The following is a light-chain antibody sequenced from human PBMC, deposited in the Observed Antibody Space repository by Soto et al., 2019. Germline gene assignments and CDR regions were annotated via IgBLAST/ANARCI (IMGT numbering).Light chain of an antibody. CDR2: GAS. J-gene: IGKJ1*01. CDR1: QSVSVN. Sequence: EIVMTQSPATLSVSPWERATLSCRASQSVSVNLAWYQQKPGQAPRLLIYGASTRATGIPARFSGSGSGTELTLTISSLQSEDFAVYYCQQYNNWHQTFGQGTKVEIK. CDR3: QQYNNWHQT. V-gene: IGKV3-15*01.